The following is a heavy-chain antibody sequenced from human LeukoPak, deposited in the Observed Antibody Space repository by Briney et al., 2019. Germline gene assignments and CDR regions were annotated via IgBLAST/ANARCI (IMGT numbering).Heavy chain of an antibody. Sequence: GASLRLSCAASGFTFSVSAMHGVRQASGKGVGWVGRIRSKANSYVTAYCAWVKGIFTISRDDSKNTAYLQMNSLKTEDTAVYYCTKGFGELSIWGQGTMVTVSS. V-gene: IGHV3-73*01. D-gene: IGHD3-10*01. J-gene: IGHJ3*02. CDR1: GFTFSVSA. CDR2: IRSKANSYVT. CDR3: TKGFGELSI.